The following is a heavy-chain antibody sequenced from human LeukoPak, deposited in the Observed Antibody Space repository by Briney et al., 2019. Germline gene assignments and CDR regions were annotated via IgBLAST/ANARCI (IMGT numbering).Heavy chain of an antibody. CDR3: ARGYLVGLYGGNSEFGY. D-gene: IGHD4-23*01. V-gene: IGHV1-2*02. Sequence: ASVKVSCKASGYTFTGYYMHWVRQAPGQGLEWMGWINPNSGGTNYAQKFQGRVTMTRDTSISTAYMELSRLRSDDTAVYYCARGYLVGLYGGNSEFGYWGQGTLVTVCS. J-gene: IGHJ4*02. CDR1: GYTFTGYY. CDR2: INPNSGGT.